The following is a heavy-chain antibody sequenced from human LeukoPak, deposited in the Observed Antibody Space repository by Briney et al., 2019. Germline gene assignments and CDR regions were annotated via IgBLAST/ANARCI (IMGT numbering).Heavy chain of an antibody. CDR1: GGIFSSYT. Sequence: SVKVSCKASGGIFSSYTISWVRQAPGQGLEWMGRIIPLLGIANYAQKFQGRVTIIADKSTSTAYMELSSMRSEGKGGYYCARDDAESAYADGDYGGRGTLVTVSS. J-gene: IGHJ4*02. CDR3: ARDDAESAYADGDY. V-gene: IGHV1-69*04. CDR2: IIPLLGIA. D-gene: IGHD5-12*01.